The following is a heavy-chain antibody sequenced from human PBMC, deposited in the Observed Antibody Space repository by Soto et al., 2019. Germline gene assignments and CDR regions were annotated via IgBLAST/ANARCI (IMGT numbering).Heavy chain of an antibody. Sequence: QVQLVESGGGVVQPGRSLRLSCAASGFTFSSYAMHWVRQAPGKGLEWVAVISYDGSNKYYAESVKGRFTISRDNSKNTLYLQMNGLRAEDTAVYYCARSHYQYSSGWYNWFDPWGQGTLVTVSS. CDR2: ISYDGSNK. J-gene: IGHJ5*02. V-gene: IGHV3-30-3*01. CDR3: ARSHYQYSSGWYNWFDP. D-gene: IGHD6-19*01. CDR1: GFTFSSYA.